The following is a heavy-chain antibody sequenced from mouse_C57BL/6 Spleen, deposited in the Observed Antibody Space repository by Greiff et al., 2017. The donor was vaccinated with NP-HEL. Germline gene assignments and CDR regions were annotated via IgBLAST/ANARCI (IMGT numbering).Heavy chain of an antibody. Sequence: QVQLQQPGAELVMPGASVKLSCKASGYTFTSYWMHWVKQRPGQGLEWIGEIDPSDSYTNYNQKFKGKSTLTVDKSSSTAYMQLSSLTSEDSAVYYCARWGNYGKPLMDYWGQGTSVTVSS. CDR1: GYTFTSYW. J-gene: IGHJ4*01. CDR2: IDPSDSYT. CDR3: ARWGNYGKPLMDY. D-gene: IGHD2-1*01. V-gene: IGHV1-69*01.